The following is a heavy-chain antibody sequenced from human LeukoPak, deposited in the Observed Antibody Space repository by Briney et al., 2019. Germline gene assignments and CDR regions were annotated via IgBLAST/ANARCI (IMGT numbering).Heavy chain of an antibody. D-gene: IGHD3-22*01. Sequence: PSETLSLTCGVYGGSFNGYYWSWLRQPPGKGLEWVGEINHSGSTNYNPSLKSRVTISVDTSKTQFSLNLRSVTAAGSAVYYCARGRLLTMAVVVYAFDIWGQGTRVTVSS. CDR3: ARGRLLTMAVVVYAFDI. CDR2: INHSGST. CDR1: GGSFNGYY. V-gene: IGHV4-34*01. J-gene: IGHJ3*02.